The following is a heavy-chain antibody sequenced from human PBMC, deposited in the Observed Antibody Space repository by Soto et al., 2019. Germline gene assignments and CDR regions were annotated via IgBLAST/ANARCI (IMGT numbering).Heavy chain of an antibody. D-gene: IGHD3-16*01. CDR1: GFTFTTYW. CDR2: IYPGDSDT. Sequence: GASLKMSCKGSGFTFTTYWIGWVRQLAGKGLEWMGIIYPGDSDTRYSPYFQGQVTISAVKSISTAYLQWNSLKASDTAMHYSARADRTAGRTPCLYPCHQRTLATVSS. CDR3: ARADRTAGRTPCLYP. V-gene: IGHV5-51*01. J-gene: IGHJ5*02.